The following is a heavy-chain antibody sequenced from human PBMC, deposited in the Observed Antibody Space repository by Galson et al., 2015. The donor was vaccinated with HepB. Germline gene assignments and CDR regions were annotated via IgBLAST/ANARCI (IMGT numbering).Heavy chain of an antibody. CDR1: GGSISSSSYY. J-gene: IGHJ5*02. Sequence: SETLSLTCTVSGGSISSSSYYWSWIRQPPGKGLEWIGYIYYSGSTNYNPSLKSRVTISVDTSKNQFSLKLSSVTAADTAVYYCARVVVPAAPRANWFDPWGQGTLVTVSS. D-gene: IGHD2-2*01. CDR3: ARVVVPAAPRANWFDP. CDR2: IYYSGST. V-gene: IGHV4-61*05.